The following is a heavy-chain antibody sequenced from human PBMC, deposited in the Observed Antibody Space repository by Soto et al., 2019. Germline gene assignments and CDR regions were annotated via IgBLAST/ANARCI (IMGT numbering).Heavy chain of an antibody. CDR2: IAVGRGTT. J-gene: IGHJ4*02. CDR3: AADGGGGSYLTPDY. D-gene: IGHD1-26*01. V-gene: IGHV1-58*02. Sequence: SVKVSCKASGFTFASSTMRWVRQARGQRLEWIGWIAVGRGTTNYAQRFQERVTITRDMSTSTAYMELSSLRSEDTAVYYCAADGGGGSYLTPDYWGQGTLVTVSS. CDR1: GFTFASST.